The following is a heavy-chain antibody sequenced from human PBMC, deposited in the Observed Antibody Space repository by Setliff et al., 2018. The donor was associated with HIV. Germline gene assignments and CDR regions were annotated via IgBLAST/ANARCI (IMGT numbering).Heavy chain of an antibody. J-gene: IGHJ6*03. D-gene: IGHD3-3*01. CDR1: GYTFTSYA. Sequence: ASVKVSCKASGYTFTSYAMHWVRQAPGQRLEWMGWINAGNGNTKYSQKFQGRLTITRDTSATTVYMELSGLRSEDTAVYYCAGDERDYDFWNGYSYYMDVWGKGTTVTVSS. CDR3: AGDERDYDFWNGYSYYMDV. V-gene: IGHV1-3*01. CDR2: INAGNGNT.